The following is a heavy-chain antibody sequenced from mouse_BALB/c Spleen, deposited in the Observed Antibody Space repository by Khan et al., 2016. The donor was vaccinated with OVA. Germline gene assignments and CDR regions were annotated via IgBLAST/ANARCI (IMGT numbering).Heavy chain of an antibody. D-gene: IGHD1-2*01. V-gene: IGHV1-77*01. CDR3: ARRNYFGYTFAY. J-gene: IGHJ3*01. Sequence: QVQLQQSGAELARPGASVKLSCKASGYTFTDYYINWVKLRTGQGLEWIGEISPGSGDTYYNERFKGKATLNADKSSSTAYMQLSSLTSAASAVYFCARRNYFGYTFAYWGQGTLVTVSA. CDR1: GYTFTDYY. CDR2: ISPGSGDT.